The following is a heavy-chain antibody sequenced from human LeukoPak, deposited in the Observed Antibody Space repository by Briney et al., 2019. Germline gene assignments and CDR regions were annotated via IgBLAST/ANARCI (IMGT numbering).Heavy chain of an antibody. CDR3: ARAEPLYGSGSYYY. CDR2: ISYDGSNK. V-gene: IGHV3-30*03. J-gene: IGHJ4*02. D-gene: IGHD3-10*01. Sequence: PGRSLRLSCAASGFTFSSYGMHWVRQAPGKGLEWVAVISYDGSNKYYADSVKGRFTISRDNSKNTLYLQMNSLRAEDTAVYYCARAEPLYGSGSYYYWGQGTLVTVSS. CDR1: GFTFSSYG.